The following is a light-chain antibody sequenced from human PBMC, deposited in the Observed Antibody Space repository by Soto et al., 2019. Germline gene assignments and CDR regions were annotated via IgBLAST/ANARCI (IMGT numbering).Light chain of an antibody. CDR2: KAS. CDR1: QSINNW. J-gene: IGKJ1*01. V-gene: IGKV1-5*03. Sequence: DIQMTQSPSTLSASVGDRVTITCRASQSINNWLAWYQQKPGKAPKLFIFKASTLESGVPPRFSGSGSGTEIPLTISSLQPDDFATYFCQQYASFPRTFGQGNKVEIK. CDR3: QQYASFPRT.